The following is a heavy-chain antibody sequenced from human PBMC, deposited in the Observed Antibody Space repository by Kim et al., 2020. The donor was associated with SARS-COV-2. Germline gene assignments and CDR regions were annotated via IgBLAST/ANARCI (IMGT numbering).Heavy chain of an antibody. D-gene: IGHD3-9*01. V-gene: IGHV3-66*01. J-gene: IGHJ4*02. CDR2: ST. CDR3: AKAGIFWSD. Sequence: STDYADSEKGRFTSSRDNYKNTLYLQMNSRRAEDTAVYYCAKAGIFWSDWGQGTLVTVSS.